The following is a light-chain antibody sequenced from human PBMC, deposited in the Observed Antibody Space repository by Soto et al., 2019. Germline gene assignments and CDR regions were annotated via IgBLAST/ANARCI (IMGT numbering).Light chain of an antibody. CDR1: QSITSNY. J-gene: IGKJ1*01. Sequence: EVVLTQSPGTVSLSPGERATLSCRASQSITSNYLAWYQQKPGQAPRLLIYAASSRATGIPDRFSGSWSGTDFTLSLSRLEPEDFAVYYCQQYGSSVTWTFGQGTKVEIK. CDR2: AAS. CDR3: QQYGSSVTWT. V-gene: IGKV3-20*01.